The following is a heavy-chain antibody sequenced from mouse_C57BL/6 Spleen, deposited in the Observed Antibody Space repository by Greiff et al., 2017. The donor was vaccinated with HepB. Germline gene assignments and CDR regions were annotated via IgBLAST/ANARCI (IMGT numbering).Heavy chain of an antibody. D-gene: IGHD2-2*01. CDR1: GFTFSSYA. J-gene: IGHJ4*01. Sequence: EVKLEESGEGLVKPGGSLKLSCAASGFTFSSYAMSWVRQTPEKRLEWVAYISSGGDYIYYADTVKGRFTISRDNARNTLYLQMSSLKSEDTAMYYCTRGHGYDVGYAMDYWGQGTSVTVSS. CDR3: TRGHGYDVGYAMDY. V-gene: IGHV5S21*01. CDR2: ISSGGDYI.